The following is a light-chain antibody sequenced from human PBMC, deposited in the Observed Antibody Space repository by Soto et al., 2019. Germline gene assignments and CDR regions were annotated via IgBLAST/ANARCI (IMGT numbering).Light chain of an antibody. Sequence: IVLRECPGTLSLSPGERATLSFMASQSVSNNYLAWYQQKPGQAPRLLIYGASNRATGIPDRFSGSGSGTDFTLTISRLEPEDFAVYYCQQYGSSGTFGQGTKVDIK. CDR1: QSVSNNY. J-gene: IGKJ1*01. V-gene: IGKV3-20*01. CDR2: GAS. CDR3: QQYGSSGT.